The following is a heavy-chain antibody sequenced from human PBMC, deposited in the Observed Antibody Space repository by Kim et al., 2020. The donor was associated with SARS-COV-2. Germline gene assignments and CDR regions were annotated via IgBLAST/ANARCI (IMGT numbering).Heavy chain of an antibody. J-gene: IGHJ4*02. D-gene: IGHD3-22*01. CDR1: GGSFSDYY. Sequence: SETLSLTCAVYGGSFSDYYWTWIRQPPGKGLEWIGEINHSGYTSYNASLKSRVTISVDTSKNQFSLKLSSVTAADTAVYYCARGVRTFSMIVVVITAQTYYFDSWSQGTLVTVSS. V-gene: IGHV4-34*01. CDR3: ARGVRTFSMIVVVITAQTYYFDS. CDR2: INHSGYT.